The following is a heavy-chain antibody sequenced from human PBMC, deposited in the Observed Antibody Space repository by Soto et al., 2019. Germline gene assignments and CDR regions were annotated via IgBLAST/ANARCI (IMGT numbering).Heavy chain of an antibody. CDR2: IYYTGKT. Sequence: PSETLSLTCSVSGDYIHVGGYYWTWIRQRPGNGLEWMGYIYYTGKTYYNPSLESRLTMSVDRSKNQFSLRLTSVTAADTAVYFCGRDLTSNANCIDPWGQGTLVTVSS. CDR1: GDYIHVGGYY. V-gene: IGHV4-30-4*01. D-gene: IGHD2-2*01. J-gene: IGHJ5*02. CDR3: GRDLTSNANCIDP.